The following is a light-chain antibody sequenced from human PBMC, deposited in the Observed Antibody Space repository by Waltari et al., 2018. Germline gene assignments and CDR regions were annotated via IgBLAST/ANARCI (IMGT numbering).Light chain of an antibody. V-gene: IGLV2-23*03. CDR3: CSYAGSGTFVV. J-gene: IGLJ2*01. CDR2: EGS. CDR1: SSDVGSNNL. Sequence: QSALTQSASVSGSPGQSITISCTGTSSDVGSNNLVSWYQQHPGQAPKVVIYEGSERPSGISNRFSGSKSGITASLTISGLQPEDEADYYCCSYAGSGTFVVFGGGTKLTVL.